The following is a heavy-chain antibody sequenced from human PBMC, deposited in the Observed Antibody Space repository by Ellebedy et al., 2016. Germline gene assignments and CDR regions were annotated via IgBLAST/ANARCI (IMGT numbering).Heavy chain of an antibody. Sequence: SETLSLTCTVSGGSISSSSYYWGWIRQPPGKGLEWIGSIYYSGSTYYNPSLKSRVTISVDTSKNQFSLKLSSVTAADTAVYYCARSYGHAVALDYWGQGTLVTVSS. CDR3: ARSYGHAVALDY. D-gene: IGHD6-19*01. V-gene: IGHV4-39*01. J-gene: IGHJ4*02. CDR2: IYYSGST. CDR1: GGSISSSSYY.